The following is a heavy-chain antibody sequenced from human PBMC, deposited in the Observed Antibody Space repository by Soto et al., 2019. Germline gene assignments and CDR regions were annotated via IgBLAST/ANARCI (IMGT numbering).Heavy chain of an antibody. Sequence: ASVKVSCKAAGYSFTSYYMHWVRQAPGQGLEWMGILNPIGGSTTYAQKFQGRVTMTSDTSTSTVYMELSSLRSEDTAVYYCARFSSGSYGPPDASDIWGQGTMLTVSS. CDR1: GYSFTSYY. CDR2: LNPIGGST. J-gene: IGHJ3*02. D-gene: IGHD1-26*01. CDR3: ARFSSGSYGPPDASDI. V-gene: IGHV1-46*01.